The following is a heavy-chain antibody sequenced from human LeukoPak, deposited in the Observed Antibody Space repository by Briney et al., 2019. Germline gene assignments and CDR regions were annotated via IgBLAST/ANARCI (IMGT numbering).Heavy chain of an antibody. D-gene: IGHD2-15*01. CDR2: IFPGDSDT. V-gene: IGHV5-51*01. CDR3: ATGWHSHAFDI. CDR1: GYSFTSYW. J-gene: IGHJ3*02. Sequence: GESLKVSCKGSGYSFTSYWIGWVRQMPGKGLEWMGIIFPGDSDTRYSPSFQGQVTISADKSISTAYLQWTSLKASDTAMYYCATGWHSHAFDIWGQGTMVTVSS.